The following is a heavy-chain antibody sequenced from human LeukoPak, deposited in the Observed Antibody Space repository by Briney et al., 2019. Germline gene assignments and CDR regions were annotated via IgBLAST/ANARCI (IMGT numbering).Heavy chain of an antibody. CDR2: IKTKTDAGST. V-gene: IGHV3-15*01. CDR1: GFTFSDYY. Sequence: GGSLRLSCAASGFTFSDYYMDWVRQAPGKGLEWVGRIKTKTDAGSTHYAAPVKGRFTISRDDSKNTLYLQMNSLKTEDTAVYYCTTGRLRFLEWQKYYYYMDVWGKGTTVTVSS. D-gene: IGHD3-3*01. J-gene: IGHJ6*03. CDR3: TTGRLRFLEWQKYYYYMDV.